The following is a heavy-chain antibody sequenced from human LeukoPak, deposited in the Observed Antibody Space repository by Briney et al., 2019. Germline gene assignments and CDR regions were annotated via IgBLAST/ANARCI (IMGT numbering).Heavy chain of an antibody. CDR2: FDPEDGET. CDR3: ATSEGGSYYL. D-gene: IGHD1-26*01. J-gene: IGHJ4*02. Sequence: ASVKVSCKVSGYTLTELSMHWVRQAPGKGLEWMGGFDPEDGETIYAQRFQGRVTMTEDTSTDTAYMELGSLRSEDTAVYYCATSEGGSYYLWGQGTLVTVSS. V-gene: IGHV1-24*01. CDR1: GYTLTELS.